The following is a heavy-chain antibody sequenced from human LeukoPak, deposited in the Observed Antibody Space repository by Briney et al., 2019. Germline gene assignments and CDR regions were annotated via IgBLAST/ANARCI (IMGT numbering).Heavy chain of an antibody. D-gene: IGHD3-22*01. CDR2: IVVGSGNT. CDR3: AKDHDPNYYDGSYFDY. CDR1: GFTFTSSA. Sequence: ASVKVSCKASGFTFTSSAVQWVRQARGQRLEWIGWIVVGSGNTNYAQKFQERVTITRDMSTSTAYMELSSLRSEDTAVYYCAKDHDPNYYDGSYFDYWGQGTLVTVSS. V-gene: IGHV1-58*01. J-gene: IGHJ4*02.